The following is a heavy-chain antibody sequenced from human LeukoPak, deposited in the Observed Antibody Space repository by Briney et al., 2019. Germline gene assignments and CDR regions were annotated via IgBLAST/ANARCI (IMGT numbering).Heavy chain of an antibody. Sequence: ASVKVSCKASGYTLTGYYIHWVRQAPGQGLEWMGWINPNSGGTNYAQKFQGRVTMTRDTSISTAYMELNWLTSDDTAVYYCARAPGSVSPWGQGTLVTVSS. CDR3: ARAPGSVSP. V-gene: IGHV1-2*02. CDR2: INPNSGGT. D-gene: IGHD1-26*01. J-gene: IGHJ5*02. CDR1: GYTLTGYY.